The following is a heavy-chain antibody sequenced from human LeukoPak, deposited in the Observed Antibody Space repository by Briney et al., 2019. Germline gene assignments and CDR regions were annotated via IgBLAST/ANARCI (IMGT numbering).Heavy chain of an antibody. V-gene: IGHV4-34*01. J-gene: IGHJ4*02. Sequence: SETLSLTCAVYGGSFSGYYRSWIRQPPGKGLEWIGEINHSGSTNYNPSLKSRVTISVDTSKNQFSLKLSSVTAADTAVYYCARRAGYCSSTSCYWAYYFDYWGQGTLVTVSS. CDR1: GGSFSGYY. D-gene: IGHD2-2*01. CDR2: INHSGST. CDR3: ARRAGYCSSTSCYWAYYFDY.